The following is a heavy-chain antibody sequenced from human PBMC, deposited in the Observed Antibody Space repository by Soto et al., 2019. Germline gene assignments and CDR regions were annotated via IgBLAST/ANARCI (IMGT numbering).Heavy chain of an antibody. J-gene: IGHJ6*02. CDR3: ARGSIAARPSLVTYYYYGMDV. CDR1: GGTFSSYA. D-gene: IGHD6-6*01. Sequence: GASVKVSCKASGGTFSSYAISWVRQAPGQGLEWMGGIIPIFGTANYAQKFQGRVTITADESTSTAYMELRSLRSEDTAVYYCARGSIAARPSLVTYYYYGMDVWGQGTTVTVSS. CDR2: IIPIFGTA. V-gene: IGHV1-69*13.